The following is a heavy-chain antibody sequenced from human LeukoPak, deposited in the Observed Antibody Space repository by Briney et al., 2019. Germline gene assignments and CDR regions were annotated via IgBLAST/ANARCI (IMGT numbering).Heavy chain of an antibody. CDR3: TRDKDWSYDY. D-gene: IGHD3/OR15-3a*01. V-gene: IGHV3-49*04. J-gene: IGHJ4*02. Sequence: PGGSLRLSCTASGFTFGDHGMGWVRQAPEKGLEWVGFIRRKVYGGTTEYAASVRGRFSISRDDSKGIAYLEMNSLKTEDTAVYYCTRDKDWSYDYWGQGTLVTVSS. CDR2: IRRKVYGGTT. CDR1: GFTFGDHG.